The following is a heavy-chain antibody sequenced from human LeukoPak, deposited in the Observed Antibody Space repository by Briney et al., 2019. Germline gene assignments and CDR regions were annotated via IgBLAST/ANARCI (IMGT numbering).Heavy chain of an antibody. V-gene: IGHV3-30*18. CDR2: ISYDGSNK. CDR1: GFTFSSYA. CDR3: AKDNSSSSFDY. Sequence: GGSLRLSCAASGFTFSSYAMSWVRQAPGKGLEWVAVISYDGSNKYYADSVKGRFTISRDNSKYTLHLQMNSLRAEDTAVYYCAKDNSSSSFDYWGQGTLVTVSS. J-gene: IGHJ4*02. D-gene: IGHD6-6*01.